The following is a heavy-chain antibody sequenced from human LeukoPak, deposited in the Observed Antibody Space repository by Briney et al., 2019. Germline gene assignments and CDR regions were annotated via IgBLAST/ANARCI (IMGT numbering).Heavy chain of an antibody. J-gene: IGHJ3*02. CDR2: ISYDGSNK. V-gene: IGHV3-30-3*01. CDR3: ARDPRYCSVTSCPDAFDI. Sequence: GGSLRLSCAASGFTFSSYAMHWVRQAPGKGLEWVAVISYDGSNKYYADSVKGRFTISRDSSKNTLYLQMNSLRAEDTAVYYCARDPRYCSVTSCPDAFDIWGQGTMVTVSS. CDR1: GFTFSSYA. D-gene: IGHD2-2*01.